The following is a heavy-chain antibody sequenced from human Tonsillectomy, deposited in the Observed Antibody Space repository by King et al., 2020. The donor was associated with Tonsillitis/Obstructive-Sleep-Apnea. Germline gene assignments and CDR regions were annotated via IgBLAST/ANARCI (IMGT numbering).Heavy chain of an antibody. V-gene: IGHV1-2*02. D-gene: IGHD2-2*03. Sequence: QLVQSGAEVKKPGASVRVSCTASGYTFSDYYMHWVRQAPGQGLEWMGWINPNSGGTDYAQKFQGRVTMTRDTSISTAYMELSRLRSDDTAVYYCARELVDIVVVPAAPPLVNWFDSWGQGTLVTVSS. CDR2: INPNSGGT. J-gene: IGHJ5*01. CDR3: ARELVDIVVVPAAPPLVNWFDS. CDR1: GYTFSDYY.